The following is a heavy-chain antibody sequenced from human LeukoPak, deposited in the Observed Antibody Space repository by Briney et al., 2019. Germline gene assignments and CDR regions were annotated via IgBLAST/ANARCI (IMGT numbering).Heavy chain of an antibody. CDR2: INPNSGGT. V-gene: IGHV1-2*02. CDR1: GYTFTGYY. Sequence: ASVKVSCKASGYTFTGYYMHWVRQAPGQGLEWMGWINPNSGGTNYAQKFQGRVTMTRDTSISTAYMELSRLRSDDTAVYYCARDPYDSSGYYFDYWGQGTLVTVSS. CDR3: ARDPYDSSGYYFDY. J-gene: IGHJ4*02. D-gene: IGHD3-22*01.